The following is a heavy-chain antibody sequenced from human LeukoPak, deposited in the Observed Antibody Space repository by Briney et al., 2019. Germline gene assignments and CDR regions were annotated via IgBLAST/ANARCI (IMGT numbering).Heavy chain of an antibody. Sequence: TGGSLRLSCAASAFTFSSYAMSWVRLAPGKGLEWVSGISGSGGSTYYADSVKGRFTISRDNSKNTLYLQMNSLRTEDTALYYCAKDGIAVAATSNYFDYWGQGTLVTVSS. CDR3: AKDGIAVAATSNYFDY. CDR2: ISGSGGST. D-gene: IGHD6-19*01. CDR1: AFTFSSYA. V-gene: IGHV3-23*01. J-gene: IGHJ4*02.